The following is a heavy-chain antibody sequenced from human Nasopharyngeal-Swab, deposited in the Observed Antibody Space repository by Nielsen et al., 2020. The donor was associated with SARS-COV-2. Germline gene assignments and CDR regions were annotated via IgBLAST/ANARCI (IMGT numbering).Heavy chain of an antibody. J-gene: IGHJ4*02. CDR1: GFTFSDYY. CDR3: AREPGYDSSGYALGY. D-gene: IGHD3-22*01. Sequence: GGSLRLSCAASGFTFSDYYMSWIRQAPGKGLEWVSYISSSGSTIYYADSVKGRSTISRDNAKNSLYLQMNSLRAEDTAVYYCAREPGYDSSGYALGYWGQGTLVTVSS. CDR2: ISSSGSTI. V-gene: IGHV3-11*04.